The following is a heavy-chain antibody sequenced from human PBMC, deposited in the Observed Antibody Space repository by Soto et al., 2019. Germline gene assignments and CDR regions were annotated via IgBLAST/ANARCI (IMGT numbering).Heavy chain of an antibody. CDR1: VYPFTSYG. Sequence: QVHLVQAGADVKKPGASVKVSCKGSVYPFTSYGITWVRQAPGQGLEWMGWISAHNGNTDYAQKHQGRVTVTRDTSTSTAYMEMRSLRSDDTAVYYCARGRYGDYWGQGDRVNVSS. D-gene: IGHD1-1*01. CDR2: ISAHNGNT. V-gene: IGHV1-18*01. CDR3: ARGRYGDY. J-gene: IGHJ4*02.